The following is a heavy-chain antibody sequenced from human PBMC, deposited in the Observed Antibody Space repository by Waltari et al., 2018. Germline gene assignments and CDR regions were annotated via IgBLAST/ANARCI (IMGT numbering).Heavy chain of an antibody. CDR1: GFTFSNYG. CDR2: MNSDGSDT. V-gene: IGHV3-74*01. D-gene: IGHD6-19*01. CDR3: ASSRFSIGCSS. J-gene: IGHJ5*02. Sequence: EAQLVQSGGGLVQPGGSLRLSCAASGFTFSNYGMHWVRQPPGKGLVGGSRMNSDGSDTSHADSVKGRFTISRDNAKNTLYLQMNRLRAEDTAVYYCASSRFSIGCSSWGQGTLATVSS.